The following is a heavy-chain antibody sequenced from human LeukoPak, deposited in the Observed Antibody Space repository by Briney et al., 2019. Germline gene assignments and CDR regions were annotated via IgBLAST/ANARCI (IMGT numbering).Heavy chain of an antibody. CDR3: ARELGTGMVYFDC. CDR1: GLTVSSNY. Sequence: PGGSLRLSCAASGLTVSSNYMSWVRQAPGKGLEWVSVMYSGGTTYYADSVKGRFTISRDNSKNTLHLQMSSLRAEDTAVYYCARELGTGMVYFDCWGQGTLVTVSS. CDR2: MYSGGTT. J-gene: IGHJ4*02. D-gene: IGHD5-18*01. V-gene: IGHV3-53*01.